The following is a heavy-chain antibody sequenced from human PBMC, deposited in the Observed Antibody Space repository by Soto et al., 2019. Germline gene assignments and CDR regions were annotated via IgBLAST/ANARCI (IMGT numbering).Heavy chain of an antibody. V-gene: IGHV1-69*12. Sequence: QVQLVQSGAEVKKPGSSVKVSCKASGGTFSTDSISWVRQAPGQGLEWMGGIIPMFGTANNAQKFQGRVTITADEYTSTAYMELSSLRSEDTAVSFCAREIDGYYGMDVWGQGTTVTVAS. CDR3: AREIDGYYGMDV. CDR2: IIPMFGTA. J-gene: IGHJ6*02. CDR1: GGTFSTDS.